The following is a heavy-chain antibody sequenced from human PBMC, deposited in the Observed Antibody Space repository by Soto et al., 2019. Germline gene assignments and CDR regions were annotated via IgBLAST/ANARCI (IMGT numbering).Heavy chain of an antibody. CDR3: ARGWTAGAGWANWFDL. CDR2: VHYSGTT. V-gene: IGHV4-31*03. D-gene: IGHD6-13*01. CDR1: GGSIGGVGYY. Sequence: QVQLQESGRGLVEPSHTLSLTCTVSGGSIGGVGYYWSLLRHHPGMGREWIGYVHYSGTTYYNPSLKSRLTLSVDTSKTQFSLNLRTETAAETAVYYCARGWTAGAGWANWFDLWSQGTLVTVSS. J-gene: IGHJ5*02.